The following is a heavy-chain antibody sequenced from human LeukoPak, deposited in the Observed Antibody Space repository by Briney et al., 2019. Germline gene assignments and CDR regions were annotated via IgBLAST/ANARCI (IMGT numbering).Heavy chain of an antibody. Sequence: GGSLRLSCAASGSTFSSYGMHWVRQAPGKGLEWVAVIWYDGSNKYYADSVKGRFTISRDNSKNTLYLQMNSLRAEDTAVYYCARDPSNCSSTGCPGFDPWGQGTLVTVSS. CDR3: ARDPSNCSSTGCPGFDP. V-gene: IGHV3-33*01. J-gene: IGHJ5*02. CDR1: GSTFSSYG. D-gene: IGHD2-2*01. CDR2: IWYDGSNK.